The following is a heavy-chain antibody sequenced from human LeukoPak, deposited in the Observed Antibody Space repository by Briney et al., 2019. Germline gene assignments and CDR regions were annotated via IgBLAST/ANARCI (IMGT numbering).Heavy chain of an antibody. J-gene: IGHJ4*02. CDR2: IIPIFGTA. Sequence: SVKVSCKASGGPFSSYPISWVRPAPGQGLEWMGGIIPIFGTANYAQKFQGRVTITADKSTSTAYMELSSLRSDDTAVYYCARGRCSGGSCYYPTGPYYFDYWGQGTLVTVSS. D-gene: IGHD2-15*01. CDR1: GGPFSSYP. CDR3: ARGRCSGGSCYYPTGPYYFDY. V-gene: IGHV1-69*06.